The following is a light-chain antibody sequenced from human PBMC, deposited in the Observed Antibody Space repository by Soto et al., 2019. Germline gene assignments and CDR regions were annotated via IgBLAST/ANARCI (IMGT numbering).Light chain of an antibody. CDR1: SSDVGGFNS. Sequence: QSALTQPASVSGSRGQSITISCTGTSSDVGGFNSVSWFQQHPGKAPKLLIYEVSTRPSGVSNRFSGSKSGNTASLTISGLQAEDEADYYCYSFTSSNTWVFGGGTKLTVL. CDR3: YSFTSSNTWV. V-gene: IGLV2-14*01. J-gene: IGLJ3*02. CDR2: EVS.